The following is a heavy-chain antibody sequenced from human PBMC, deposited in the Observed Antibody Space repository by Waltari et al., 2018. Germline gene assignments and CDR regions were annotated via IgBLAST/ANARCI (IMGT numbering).Heavy chain of an antibody. V-gene: IGHV4-34*01. J-gene: IGHJ4*02. CDR2: INHSGST. D-gene: IGHD3-10*01. Sequence: QVQLQQWGAGLLKPSETLSLTCAVSGWSFSGSYWSWIRPPPGKGLEWIGEINHSGSTNYNPSLKSRVTISVDTSKNQFSLKLSSVTAADTAVYYCARGPSLLWFRESRGFDYWGQGTLVTVSS. CDR3: ARGPSLLWFRESRGFDY. CDR1: GWSFSGSY.